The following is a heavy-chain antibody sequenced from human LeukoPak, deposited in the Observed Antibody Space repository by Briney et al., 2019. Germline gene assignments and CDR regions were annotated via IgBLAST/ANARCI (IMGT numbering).Heavy chain of an antibody. Sequence: GASVKVSCKASGGTFSSYAISWVRQAPGQGLEWMGRITPIFGTANYAQKFQGRVTITTDESTSTAYMELSSLRSEDTAVYYCARGDYYDSSGYYWPCFDYWGQGTLVTVSS. CDR1: GGTFSSYA. J-gene: IGHJ4*02. CDR3: ARGDYYDSSGYYWPCFDY. CDR2: ITPIFGTA. D-gene: IGHD3-22*01. V-gene: IGHV1-69*05.